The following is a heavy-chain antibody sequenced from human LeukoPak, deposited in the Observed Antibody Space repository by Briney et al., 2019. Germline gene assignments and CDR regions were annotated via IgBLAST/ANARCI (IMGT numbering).Heavy chain of an antibody. V-gene: IGHV3-30*02. Sequence: GGSLRLSCAASGFTFSSYGMHWVRQAPGKGLDWVAFIHHDGSNKYYADSVKGRFTISRDNSKNTLYLQMNSLRAEDTAVYYCAGPPIPRPYSSSWARGGGYYYYYYMDVWGKGTTVTVSS. D-gene: IGHD6-13*01. CDR2: IHHDGSNK. CDR1: GFTFSSYG. CDR3: AGPPIPRPYSSSWARGGGYYYYYYMDV. J-gene: IGHJ6*03.